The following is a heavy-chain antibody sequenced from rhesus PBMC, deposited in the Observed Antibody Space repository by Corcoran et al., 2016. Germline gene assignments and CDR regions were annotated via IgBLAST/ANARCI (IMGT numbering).Heavy chain of an antibody. Sequence: EVQLVETGGGLVQPGGSLKLSCAASGFTFSSYGMSWVRQAPGKWLEWVSAINNGGGSTYYPATVQGRFTISRDNSKNTLSLQVNSLRAEDTAVYYCAKWYCSTTYCSYIDYWGQGVLVTVSS. CDR1: GFTFSSYG. V-gene: IGHV3S5*01. CDR3: AKWYCSTTYCSYIDY. CDR2: INNGGGST. D-gene: IGHD2-15*01. J-gene: IGHJ4*01.